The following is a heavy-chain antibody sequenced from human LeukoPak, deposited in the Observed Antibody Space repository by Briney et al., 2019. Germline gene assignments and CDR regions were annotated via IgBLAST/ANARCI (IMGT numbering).Heavy chain of an antibody. J-gene: IGHJ4*02. D-gene: IGHD2-15*01. CDR3: ARDPRYCSGGSCFD. V-gene: IGHV1-8*01. CDR2: MNPNSGNT. CDR1: GYTFISYD. Sequence: GASVKVSCKASGYTFISYDINWVRQATGQGLEWMGWMNPNSGNTGYAQKFQGRVTMTRNTSISTAYMELSSLRSEDTAVYYCARDPRYCSGGSCFDWGQGTLVTVSS.